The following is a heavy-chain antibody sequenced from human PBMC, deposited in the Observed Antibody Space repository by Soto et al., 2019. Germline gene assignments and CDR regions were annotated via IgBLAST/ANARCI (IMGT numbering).Heavy chain of an antibody. Sequence: PSETLSLTCTVSGGSISSYYWSWIRQPPGKGLEWIGYIYYSGSTNYNPSLKSRVTISVDTSKNQFSLKLSSVTAADTAVYYCASSFSRAFGGVIANAFDIWGQGTMVTVSS. CDR3: ASSFSRAFGGVIANAFDI. CDR1: GGSISSYY. D-gene: IGHD3-16*01. CDR2: IYYSGST. J-gene: IGHJ3*02. V-gene: IGHV4-59*01.